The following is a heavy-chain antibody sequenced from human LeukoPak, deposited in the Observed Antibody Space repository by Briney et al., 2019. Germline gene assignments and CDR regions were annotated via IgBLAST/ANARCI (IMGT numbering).Heavy chain of an antibody. Sequence: ASVKVSCKASGYTFTSYYMHWVRQAPGQGLEWMGIINPSGGSTSYAQKFQGRVTMTRDTSTSTVYMELSSLRSDDTAVYYCARVRELLFGARAPFDYWGQGTLVTVSS. CDR1: GYTFTSYY. J-gene: IGHJ4*02. CDR3: ARVRELLFGARAPFDY. D-gene: IGHD1-26*01. CDR2: INPSGGST. V-gene: IGHV1-46*01.